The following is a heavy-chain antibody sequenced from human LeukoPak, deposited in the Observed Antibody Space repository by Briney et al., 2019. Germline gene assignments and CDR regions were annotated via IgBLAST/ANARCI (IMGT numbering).Heavy chain of an antibody. CDR1: GFTFSSYS. CDR2: ISSSSSYI. J-gene: IGHJ5*02. CDR3: ARDSGAITIFGVVPHNWFDP. Sequence: GGSLRLSCAASGFTFSSYSMNWVRQAPGKGLEWVSSISSSSSYIYYADSVKGRFTISRDNAKNSLYLQMNGLRAEDTAVYYCARDSGAITIFGVVPHNWFDPWGQGTLVTVSS. V-gene: IGHV3-21*01. D-gene: IGHD3-3*01.